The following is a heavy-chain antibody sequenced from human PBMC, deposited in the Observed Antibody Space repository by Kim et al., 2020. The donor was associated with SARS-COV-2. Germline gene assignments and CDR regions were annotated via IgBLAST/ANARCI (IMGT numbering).Heavy chain of an antibody. Sequence: SETLSLTCTVSGGSVSSGSYYWSWIRQPPGKGLEWIGYIYYSGSTNYNPSLKSRVTISVDTSKNQFSLKLSSVTAADTAVYYCARVCGYCSGGRLYYFDYWGQGTLVTVSS. CDR1: GGSVSSGSYY. CDR3: ARVCGYCSGGRLYYFDY. D-gene: IGHD2-15*01. J-gene: IGHJ4*02. V-gene: IGHV4-61*01. CDR2: IYYSGST.